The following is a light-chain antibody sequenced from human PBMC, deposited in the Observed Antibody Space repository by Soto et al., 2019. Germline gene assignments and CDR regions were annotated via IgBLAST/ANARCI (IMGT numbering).Light chain of an antibody. V-gene: IGKV3-15*01. CDR3: QQYESWPT. J-gene: IGKJ1*01. Sequence: EIVLTHSLATLSLSTGERATLSSRASQSVNYNLAWYQQKPGQAPRLLIYTASTRATGIPARFSGSGSGTEFTLTINSLQSEDFAVYYCQQYESWPTFGQGTKVDIK. CDR1: QSVNYN. CDR2: TAS.